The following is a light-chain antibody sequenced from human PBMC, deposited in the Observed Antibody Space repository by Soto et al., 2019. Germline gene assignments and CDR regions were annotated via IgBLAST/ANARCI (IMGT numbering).Light chain of an antibody. CDR3: QQDYSYWT. J-gene: IGKJ1*01. CDR1: QSISSW. Sequence: DIQMTQSPSTLSASAGDRVTITCRASQSISSWLAWYQQKPWKAPKLLIYDGSSSESGVPTRFSGSGSGTVITLTISRLQPDDLATYYCQQDYSYWTFGQGTKVDIK. CDR2: DGS. V-gene: IGKV1-5*01.